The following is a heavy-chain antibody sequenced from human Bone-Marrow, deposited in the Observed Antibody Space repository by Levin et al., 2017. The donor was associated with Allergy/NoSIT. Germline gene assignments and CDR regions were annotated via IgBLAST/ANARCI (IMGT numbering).Heavy chain of an antibody. D-gene: IGHD3-3*01. CDR3: ARDHDPTYYDFWSGYYPFDY. V-gene: IGHV3-48*02. Sequence: GESLKISCAASGFTFSSYSMNWVRQAPGKGLEWVSYISSSSSTIYYADSVKGRFTISRDNAKNSLYLQMNSLRDEDTAVYYCARDHDPTYYDFWSGYYPFDYWGQGTLVTVSS. CDR1: GFTFSSYS. CDR2: ISSSSSTI. J-gene: IGHJ4*02.